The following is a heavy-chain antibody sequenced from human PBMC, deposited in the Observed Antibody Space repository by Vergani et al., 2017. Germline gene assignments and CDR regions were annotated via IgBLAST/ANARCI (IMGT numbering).Heavy chain of an antibody. J-gene: IGHJ4*02. CDR1: GDSINSSSYY. CDR3: ARQIGYGVLPLDY. Sequence: QLRLQESGPGLVKPSETLSLTCTVSGDSINSSSYYWDWVRQPPGKGLEWIGSFYYSGSTYYNPALKSRVTISADTLKNQFSLKLTSVTAAVTAVYYCARQIGYGVLPLDYWGQGSLVTVSS. V-gene: IGHV4-39*01. D-gene: IGHD4-17*01. CDR2: FYYSGST.